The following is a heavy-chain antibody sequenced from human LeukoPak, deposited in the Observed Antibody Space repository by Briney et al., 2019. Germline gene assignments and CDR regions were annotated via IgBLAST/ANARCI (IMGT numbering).Heavy chain of an antibody. CDR1: GFTFSSYS. D-gene: IGHD4-17*01. CDR3: ARDGGYGVPFDY. Sequence: PGGSLRLSCAASGFTFSSYSMNWVRQAPGKGLEWVSSISSSSSYIYYADSVKGRFTISRDNAKNSLYLQMNSLRAEDTAVYYCARDGGYGVPFDYWGQGTLVTVSS. J-gene: IGHJ4*02. CDR2: ISSSSSYI. V-gene: IGHV3-21*04.